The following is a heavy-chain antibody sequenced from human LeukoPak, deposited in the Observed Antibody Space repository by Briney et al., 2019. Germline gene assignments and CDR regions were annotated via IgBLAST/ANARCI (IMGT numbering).Heavy chain of an antibody. CDR1: GYPFTTYG. V-gene: IGHV1-18*01. Sequence: ASVKVSCKASGYPFTTYGITWVRQAPGQGLEWMGWISTYNGNTNYAQKLQGRVTMTTDTSTSTAYMELRSLISDDAAVYYCARGDDYGDYWGLYWGQGTLVTVSS. CDR3: ARGDDYGDYWGLY. D-gene: IGHD4-17*01. CDR2: ISTYNGNT. J-gene: IGHJ4*02.